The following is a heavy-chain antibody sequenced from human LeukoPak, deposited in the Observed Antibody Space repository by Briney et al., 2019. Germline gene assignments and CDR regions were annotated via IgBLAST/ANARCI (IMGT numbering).Heavy chain of an antibody. Sequence: SETLSLTCSVSDDPITMYYWTWIRQPPGKGLEWIGYVDHTGSTNFNPSLNGRVSISRDTSKNLFSLRLRSVTAADTAVYFCARGRVSSSTWYSTYYYYFYMDVWGKGTTVTVSS. CDR1: DDPITMYY. V-gene: IGHV4-59*01. D-gene: IGHD4-11*01. CDR2: VDHTGST. CDR3: ARGRVSSSTWYSTYYYYFYMDV. J-gene: IGHJ6*03.